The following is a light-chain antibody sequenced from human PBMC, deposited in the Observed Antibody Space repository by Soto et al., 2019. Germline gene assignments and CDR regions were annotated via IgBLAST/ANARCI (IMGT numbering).Light chain of an antibody. J-gene: IGLJ2*01. CDR2: DVS. CDR1: SSDVGLYNY. V-gene: IGLV2-14*01. Sequence: QSVLTQPASVSGSPGQSITISCTRTSSDVGLYNYVSWYQHHPGKAPKLMIYDVSDRPSGVSNRFSGSKSGNTASLTISGLQAEDEGDYYCSSYTSTSIVKFGGGTKLTVL. CDR3: SSYTSTSIVK.